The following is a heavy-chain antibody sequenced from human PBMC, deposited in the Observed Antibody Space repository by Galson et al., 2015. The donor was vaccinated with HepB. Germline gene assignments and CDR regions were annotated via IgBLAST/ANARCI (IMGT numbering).Heavy chain of an antibody. CDR3: ARDGDPGMGDY. J-gene: IGHJ4*02. D-gene: IGHD1-14*01. V-gene: IGHV4-39*07. CDR1: GGSISRSSYY. Sequence: TLSLTCAVSGGSISRSSYYWSWIRQPPGKTLEWIGNVYYSGSTYYNPSLKSRVTISVDTSKNQFSLKLNSVTAADTAVYFCARDGDPGMGDYWGQGALVSVSS. CDR2: VYYSGST.